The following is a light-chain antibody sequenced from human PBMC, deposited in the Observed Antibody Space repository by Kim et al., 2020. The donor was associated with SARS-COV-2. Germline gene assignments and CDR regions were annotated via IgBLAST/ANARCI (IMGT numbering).Light chain of an antibody. CDR2: GAS. J-gene: IGKJ1*01. V-gene: IGKV1-27*01. CDR1: QGINTY. CDR3: QKYNSAPWT. Sequence: DIQMTQSPSSLSASVGDRVTITCRASQGINTYLAWYQQKPGKVPKLLIYGASALHSGVPSRFSGSGSGTDFTPTISSLQPEDVATYYCQKYNSAPWTFGQGTKVDIK.